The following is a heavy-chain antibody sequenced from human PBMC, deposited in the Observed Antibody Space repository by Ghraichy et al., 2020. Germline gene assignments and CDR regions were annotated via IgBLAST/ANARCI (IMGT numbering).Heavy chain of an antibody. D-gene: IGHD1-1*01. Sequence: GESLNISCAASGFNFNDAWMSWVRQAPGKGLEWVARIKSKAYGETTDYAAPVQGRFIISRDDSDWTISLQMYSLKPEDTAVYYCAKDIKATDNPRGYFDYWGQGALVTVSS. CDR3: AKDIKATDNPRGYFDY. CDR1: GFNFNDAW. V-gene: IGHV3-15*01. CDR2: IKSKAYGETT. J-gene: IGHJ4*02.